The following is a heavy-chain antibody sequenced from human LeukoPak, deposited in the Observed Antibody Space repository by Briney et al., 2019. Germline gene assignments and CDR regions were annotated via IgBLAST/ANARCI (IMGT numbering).Heavy chain of an antibody. V-gene: IGHV4-34*01. J-gene: IGHJ4*02. D-gene: IGHD3-22*01. CDR2: INHSGST. CDR3: VSRTLYYYDSSGNYYFDY. Sequence: SETLSLTCAVYGGSFSGYYWSWIRQPPGKGLEWIGEINHSGSTNYNPSLKSRVTISVDTSKNQFSLKLSSVTAADTAVYYCVSRTLYYYDSSGNYYFDYWGQGTLVTVSS. CDR1: GGSFSGYY.